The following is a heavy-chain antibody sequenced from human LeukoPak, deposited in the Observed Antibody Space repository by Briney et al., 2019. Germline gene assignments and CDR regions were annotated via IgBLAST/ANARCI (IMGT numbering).Heavy chain of an antibody. V-gene: IGHV3-30*02. Sequence: GGSLRLSCAASGFTFSTFGMHWVRQAPGTGLEWVAFIRFDESNKHYADSVQGRFTISRDNSKNTLYLQMNSLIPEDTAVYYCAKDQKWSGLHYFDNWGQGTLVTVSS. CDR1: GFTFSTFG. CDR3: AKDQKWSGLHYFDN. D-gene: IGHD3-3*01. J-gene: IGHJ4*02. CDR2: IRFDESNK.